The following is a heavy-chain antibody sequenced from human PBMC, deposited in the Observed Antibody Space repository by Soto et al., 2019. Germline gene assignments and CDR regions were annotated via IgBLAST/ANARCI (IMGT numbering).Heavy chain of an antibody. CDR1: GYTFTGYY. Sequence: ASVKVSCKASGYTFTGYYMHWVRQAPGQGLEWMGWINPNSGGTNYAQKFQGRVTMTRDTSISTAYMELSRLRSDDTAVYYCARDGGYCSGGSCYDYYCYYGMDVWRQGTTVTVSS. CDR3: ARDGGYCSGGSCYDYYCYYGMDV. D-gene: IGHD2-15*01. V-gene: IGHV1-2*02. J-gene: IGHJ6*02. CDR2: INPNSGGT.